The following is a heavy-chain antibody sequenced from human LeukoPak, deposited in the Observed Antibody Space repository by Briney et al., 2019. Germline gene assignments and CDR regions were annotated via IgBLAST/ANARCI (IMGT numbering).Heavy chain of an antibody. CDR1: GGSISSYY. CDR3: ARERLRFRSYYYYGMDV. Sequence: PSETLSLTCTVSGGSISSYYWSWIRQPPGKGLEWIGEINHSGSTNYNPSLKSRVTISVDTSKNQFSLKLSSVTAADTAMYYCARERLRFRSYYYYGMDVWGQGTTVTVSS. CDR2: INHSGST. V-gene: IGHV4-34*01. D-gene: IGHD2-21*01. J-gene: IGHJ6*02.